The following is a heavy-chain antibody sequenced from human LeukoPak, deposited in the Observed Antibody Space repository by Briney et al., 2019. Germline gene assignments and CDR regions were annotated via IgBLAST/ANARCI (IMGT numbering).Heavy chain of an antibody. V-gene: IGHV3-48*03. D-gene: IGHD5-12*01. CDR3: ARGSYTGFDLYFDS. CDR2: MSKDGRTI. J-gene: IGHJ4*02. Sequence: TGGSLRLSCAASGFTQEMAWVRQAPGKGLEWVSYMSKDGRTIYYADSVEGRFTISRDNTRNSLFLQLNSLSADGTGFYYCARGSYTGFDLYFDSWGQGTLVTISS. CDR1: GFTQE.